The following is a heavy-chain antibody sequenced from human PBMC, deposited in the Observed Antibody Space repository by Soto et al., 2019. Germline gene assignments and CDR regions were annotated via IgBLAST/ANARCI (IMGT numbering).Heavy chain of an antibody. CDR2: IYYSGST. CDR3: ARGPGDGRISY. J-gene: IGHJ4*02. D-gene: IGHD1-26*01. Sequence: QVQLQESGPGLVKPSQTLSLTCTVSGGSISSSDYYWSWIRQPPGKGLEWIGYIYYSGSTYYNPSLMCRITISVDTSTNQFSLKLSSVTAADTAVYYCARGPGDGRISYWGQGTLVTVSS. V-gene: IGHV4-30-4*01. CDR1: GGSISSSDYY.